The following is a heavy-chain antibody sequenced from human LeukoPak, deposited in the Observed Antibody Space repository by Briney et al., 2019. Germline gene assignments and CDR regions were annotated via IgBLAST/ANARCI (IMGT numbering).Heavy chain of an antibody. V-gene: IGHV1-2*02. CDR3: ARGGGLHCSSTSCYGEFDP. Sequence: ASVKVSCKASGYTFTGYYMHWVRQAPGQGLEWMGWINPNSGGTNYAQKFQGRVTMTRDTSISTAYMELSRLRSDDTAVYYCARGGGLHCSSTSCYGEFDPWGQGTLVTVSS. CDR1: GYTFTGYY. D-gene: IGHD2-2*01. CDR2: INPNSGGT. J-gene: IGHJ5*02.